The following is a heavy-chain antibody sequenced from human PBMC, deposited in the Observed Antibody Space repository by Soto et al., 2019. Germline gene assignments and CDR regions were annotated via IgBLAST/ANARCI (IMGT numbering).Heavy chain of an antibody. D-gene: IGHD6-13*01. CDR3: ARCIAAAGPIDY. V-gene: IGHV4-4*02. CDR1: GGPTSSSNW. J-gene: IGHJ4*02. Sequence: QVQLQESGPGLVKPSGTLSLTCAVSGGPTSSSNWWGWVGQPPGTGLEWIGEIYHSGSTNYNPSLKSRVTISVDKSKNQFSLKLSSVTAADTAVYYCARCIAAAGPIDYWGQGTLVTVSS. CDR2: IYHSGST.